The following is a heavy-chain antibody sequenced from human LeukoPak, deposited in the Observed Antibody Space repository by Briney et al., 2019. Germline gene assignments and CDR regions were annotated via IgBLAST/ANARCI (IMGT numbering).Heavy chain of an antibody. CDR3: AKIHDYGDYSDAFDI. J-gene: IGHJ3*02. V-gene: IGHV3-7*02. CDR2: IKQDGSEK. CDR1: GFPFSSYW. D-gene: IGHD4-17*01. Sequence: GGSLTLSCAVSGFPFSSYWMSWVRQAPGKGLEWVANIKQDGSEKYYVDSVKGRFTISRDNAKNSLYLQMNSLRAEDTAVYYCAKIHDYGDYSDAFDIWGQGTMVTVSS.